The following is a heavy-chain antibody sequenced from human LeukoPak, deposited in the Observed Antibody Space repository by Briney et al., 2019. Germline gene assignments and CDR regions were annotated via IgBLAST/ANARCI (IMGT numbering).Heavy chain of an antibody. CDR2: INSDGSST. D-gene: IGHD2-21*01. CDR3: AREFVTYYYVMDV. CDR1: GFTFSTYW. J-gene: IGHJ6*02. Sequence: GGSLRLSCAASGFTFSTYWMHWVRQAPGKGLVRVSRINSDGSSTSYADAVKGRFTISRDNAKNTLYLQMNSLRAEDTAVYYCAREFVTYYYVMDVWGQGTTVTVSS. V-gene: IGHV3-74*01.